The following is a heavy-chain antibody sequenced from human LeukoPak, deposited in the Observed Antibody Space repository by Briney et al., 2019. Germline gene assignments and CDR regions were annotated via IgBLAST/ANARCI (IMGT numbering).Heavy chain of an antibody. CDR1: GGSISSSSYY. CDR2: IYYSGST. V-gene: IGHV4-39*01. Sequence: SETLSLTCTVSGGSISSSSYYWGWIRQPPGKGLEWIGSIYYSGSTYYNPSLKSRVTISVDTSKNQFSLKLSSVTAADTAVYYCARWSNYASIDYWGQGTLVTVSS. CDR3: ARWSNYASIDY. D-gene: IGHD4-11*01. J-gene: IGHJ4*02.